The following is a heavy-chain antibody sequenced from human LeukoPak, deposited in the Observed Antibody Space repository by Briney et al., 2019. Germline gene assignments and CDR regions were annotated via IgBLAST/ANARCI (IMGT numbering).Heavy chain of an antibody. D-gene: IGHD7-27*01. V-gene: IGHV3-30*18. CDR1: GFTFSSYG. Sequence: SGRSLRLSCAASGFTFSSYGMHWVRQAPGKGLEWVAVISYDGSNKYYADSVKGRFTISRDNSKNTLYLQVNSLRAEDTAVYYCAKELGPKGYYYYGMDVWGQGTTVTVSS. CDR3: AKELGPKGYYYYGMDV. CDR2: ISYDGSNK. J-gene: IGHJ6*02.